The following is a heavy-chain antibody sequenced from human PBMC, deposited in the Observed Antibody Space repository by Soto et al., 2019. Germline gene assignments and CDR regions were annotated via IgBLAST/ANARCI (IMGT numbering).Heavy chain of an antibody. Sequence: SVKVSCKASGGTFSSYAISWVRQAPGKGLEWMGGLIPIFGTANYAQKFQGRVTITADESTRTAYMELSSLRSEDTAVYYCARDRDIVEVPGRYYYGMDVWGQGTTVTVFS. CDR2: LIPIFGTA. V-gene: IGHV1-69*13. J-gene: IGHJ6*02. D-gene: IGHD2-21*01. CDR3: ARDRDIVEVPGRYYYGMDV. CDR1: GGTFSSYA.